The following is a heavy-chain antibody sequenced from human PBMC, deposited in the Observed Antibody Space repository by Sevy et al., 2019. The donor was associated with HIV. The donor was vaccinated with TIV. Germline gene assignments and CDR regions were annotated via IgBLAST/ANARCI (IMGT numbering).Heavy chain of an antibody. J-gene: IGHJ6*04. Sequence: GGSLRLSCAASGFTFSSYSMNWVRQAPGKGLEWVSYISSSSSTIYYADSVKGRFTISRDNAKNSLYLQMNSLRDEDTAVYYCARDSILAMIVVVPYYYYGMDVWGKGTTVTVSS. CDR3: ARDSILAMIVVVPYYYYGMDV. V-gene: IGHV3-48*02. CDR1: GFTFSSYS. CDR2: ISSSSSTI. D-gene: IGHD3-22*01.